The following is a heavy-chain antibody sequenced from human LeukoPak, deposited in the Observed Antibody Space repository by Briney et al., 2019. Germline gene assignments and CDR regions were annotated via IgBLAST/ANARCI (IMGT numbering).Heavy chain of an antibody. Sequence: GGSLRLSCAASGFTFSSYGMSWGRQAPGEGLEWVSAISGSGGGTYYADSMKGRFTISRDNSKNTLYLQMNSLRAEDTAVYYCAKTLGYCSGGSCYSGVIDYWGQGTLVTVSS. J-gene: IGHJ4*02. CDR2: ISGSGGGT. D-gene: IGHD2-15*01. CDR1: GFTFSSYG. V-gene: IGHV3-23*01. CDR3: AKTLGYCSGGSCYSGVIDY.